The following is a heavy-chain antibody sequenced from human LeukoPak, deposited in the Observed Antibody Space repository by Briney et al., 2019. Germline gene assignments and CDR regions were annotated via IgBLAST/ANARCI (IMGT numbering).Heavy chain of an antibody. V-gene: IGHV3-7*01. J-gene: IGHJ4*02. Sequence: PGGSLRLSCAASGFTFSSYSMSWVRQAPGKGLEWVANIKQDGSEKYYVDSVKGRFTISRDNAKSSLYLQMNSLSTDDTAVYYCARMNYVSSRWGAPFDDWGQGTLVTVSS. CDR3: ARMNYVSSRWGAPFDD. D-gene: IGHD1-7*01. CDR2: IKQDGSEK. CDR1: GFTFSSYS.